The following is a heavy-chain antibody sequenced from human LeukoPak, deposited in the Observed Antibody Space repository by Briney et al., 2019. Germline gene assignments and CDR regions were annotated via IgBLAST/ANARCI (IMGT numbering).Heavy chain of an antibody. J-gene: IGHJ4*02. CDR1: GYTFTDYY. CDR3: ARDDKSVPAYYYDSSGGDY. CDR2: INPNSADT. D-gene: IGHD3-22*01. V-gene: IGHV1-2*06. Sequence: ASVKVSCKASGYTFTDYYMHWLRQAPGQGLEWMGRINPNSADTNYAQKFQGRVTMTRDTSISTAYMELSRLRSDDTAVYYCARDDKSVPAYYYDSSGGDYWGQGTLVTVSS.